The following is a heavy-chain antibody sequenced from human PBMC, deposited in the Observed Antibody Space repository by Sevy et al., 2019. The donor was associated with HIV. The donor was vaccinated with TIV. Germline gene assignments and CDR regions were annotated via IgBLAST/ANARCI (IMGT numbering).Heavy chain of an antibody. CDR2: IKQDGSEK. V-gene: IGHV3-7*01. J-gene: IGHJ4*01. D-gene: IGHD3-3*01. Sequence: GGSLRLSCAASGFTFSSYWMSWVRQAPGKGLEWVANIKQDGSEKYYVDSVKGRFTISRDNAKNSLYLQMNSLRAEDNGGFFLWGYWRGWRWELGFELWGQGTLVTVSS. CDR1: GFTFSSYW. CDR3: WGYWRGWRWELGFEL.